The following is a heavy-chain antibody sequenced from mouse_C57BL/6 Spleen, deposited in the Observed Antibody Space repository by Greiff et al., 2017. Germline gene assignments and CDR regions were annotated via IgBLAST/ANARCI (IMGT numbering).Heavy chain of an antibody. Sequence: QVQLQQSGAELVRPGASVKLSCKASGYTFTDYYINWVKQRPGQGLEWIARIYPGSGNTYYNEKFKGKATLTAEKSSSTAYMQLSSLTSEDSAVYFCARSLGDGYSYYYAMDYWGQGTSVTVSS. CDR3: ARSLGDGYSYYYAMDY. D-gene: IGHD2-3*01. CDR2: IYPGSGNT. CDR1: GYTFTDYY. V-gene: IGHV1-76*01. J-gene: IGHJ4*01.